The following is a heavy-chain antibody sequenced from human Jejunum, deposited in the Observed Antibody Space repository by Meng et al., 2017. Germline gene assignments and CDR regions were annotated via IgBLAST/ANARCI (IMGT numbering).Heavy chain of an antibody. CDR1: GDSISRGEYF. CDR3: ARGELLWDY. V-gene: IGHV4-30-4*01. D-gene: IGHD2-2*01. Sequence: QGELQESGPGLVKPSQTLSLTCTVSGDSISRGEYFCRRIRQPPGKGLEWIGYMDYRGSTFYNPSLKSRVTISVDTSKNQFSLKVSSVTAADTAVYFCARGELLWDYWGQGTLVTVSS. CDR2: MDYRGST. J-gene: IGHJ4*02.